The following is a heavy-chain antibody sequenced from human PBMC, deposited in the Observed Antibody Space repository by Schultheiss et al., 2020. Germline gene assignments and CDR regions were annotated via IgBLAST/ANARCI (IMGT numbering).Heavy chain of an antibody. D-gene: IGHD5-12*01. V-gene: IGHV3-74*01. CDR2: INSDGSDT. J-gene: IGHJ4*02. CDR3: ARVYSGYDLDY. Sequence: GGSLRLSCAASGFTFSTYSMNWVRQAPGKGLVWVSRINSDGSDTSYADSVKGHFTISRDNSKNTLFLQMNSLRAEDTAVYYCARVYSGYDLDYWGQGTLVTVSS. CDR1: GFTFSTYS.